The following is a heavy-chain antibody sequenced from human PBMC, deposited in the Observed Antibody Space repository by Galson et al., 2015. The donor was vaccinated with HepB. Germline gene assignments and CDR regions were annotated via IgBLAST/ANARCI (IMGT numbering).Heavy chain of an antibody. D-gene: IGHD2-2*01. CDR3: AKEIPIVVVPAAHGVFDY. CDR1: GFTFSSYA. J-gene: IGHJ4*02. Sequence: SLRLSCAASGFTFSSYAMSWVRQAPGKGLEWVSAISGSGGSTYYADSVKGRFTISRDNSKNTLYLQMNSLRAEDTAVYYCAKEIPIVVVPAAHGVFDYWGQGTLVTVSS. V-gene: IGHV3-23*01. CDR2: ISGSGGST.